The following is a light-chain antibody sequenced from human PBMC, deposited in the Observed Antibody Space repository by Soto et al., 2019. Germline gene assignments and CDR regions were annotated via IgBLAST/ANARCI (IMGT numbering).Light chain of an antibody. CDR2: EDS. V-gene: IGLV2-23*01. CDR3: CSYARGSTLV. Sequence: QSALTQPASVSGSPGQSITISCTGTSSDVGSYNLVSWYQQHPGKAPKLMIYEDSKRPSGVSNRFVGSKSGNTASLPISGLQAEDDADYFCCSYARGSTLVFGGGTKLTVL. J-gene: IGLJ3*02. CDR1: SSDVGSYNL.